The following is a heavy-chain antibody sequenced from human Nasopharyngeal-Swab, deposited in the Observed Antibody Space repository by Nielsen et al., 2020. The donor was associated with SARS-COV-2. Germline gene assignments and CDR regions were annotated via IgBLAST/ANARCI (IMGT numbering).Heavy chain of an antibody. CDR3: AREGLYYDFWSGFDY. D-gene: IGHD3-3*01. J-gene: IGHJ4*02. Sequence: WVRQATGKGLEWMGWISAYNGNTNYAQKLQGRVTMTTDTSTSTAYMELRSLRSDDTAVYYCAREGLYYDFWSGFDYWGQGTLVTVSS. CDR2: ISAYNGNT. V-gene: IGHV1-18*01.